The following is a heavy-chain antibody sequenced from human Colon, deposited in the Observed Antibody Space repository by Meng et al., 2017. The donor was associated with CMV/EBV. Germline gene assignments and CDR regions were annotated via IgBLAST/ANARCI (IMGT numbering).Heavy chain of an antibody. Sequence: VHLRQWGAGLLKPSETLSLTCALYGGSFTNYYWSWIRQPPGKGLEWIAEINHSGTTYYNPSLKSRVTLSLDSSTNQFSLKLSSVTAADAAIYYCARGWVRDRSSLHFDYWGQGTLVTVSS. V-gene: IGHV4-34*01. D-gene: IGHD6-6*01. CDR2: INHSGTT. CDR3: ARGWVRDRSSLHFDY. J-gene: IGHJ4*02. CDR1: GGSFTNYY.